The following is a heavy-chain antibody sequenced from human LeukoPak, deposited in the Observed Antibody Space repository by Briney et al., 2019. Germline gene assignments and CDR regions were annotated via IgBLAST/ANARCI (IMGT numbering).Heavy chain of an antibody. D-gene: IGHD3-9*01. V-gene: IGHV3-23*01. CDR2: ISGSGGST. CDR1: GFTFSSYA. J-gene: IGHJ4*02. CDR3: ASLTYYDILTGPFDY. Sequence: GSLRLSCAASGFTFSSYAMNWVRQAPGKGLEWVSAISGSGGSTYYADSVKGRFTISRDNSKNTLYLQMNSLRVEDTAVYYCASLTYYDILTGPFDYWGQGTLVTVSS.